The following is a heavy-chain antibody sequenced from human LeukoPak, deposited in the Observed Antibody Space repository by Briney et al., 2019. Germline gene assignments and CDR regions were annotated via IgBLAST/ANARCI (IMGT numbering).Heavy chain of an antibody. CDR2: VNHSGST. V-gene: IGHV4-34*01. Sequence: PSETLSLTCGVFGGSVNGYYWSWIRQPSGKGLEWIGEVNHSGSTNYDPSLKSRLTISVDTSKNHFSLKLSSVTAADTAVYYCASLAETVVTPDDAFDIWGQGTMVAVSS. D-gene: IGHD4-23*01. CDR1: GGSVNGYY. CDR3: ASLAETVVTPDDAFDI. J-gene: IGHJ3*02.